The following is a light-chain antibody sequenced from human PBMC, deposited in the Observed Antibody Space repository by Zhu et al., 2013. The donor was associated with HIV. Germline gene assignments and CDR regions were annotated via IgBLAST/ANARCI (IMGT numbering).Light chain of an antibody. CDR1: SSNIGSNY. CDR3: AAWDDSLYGWV. CDR2: RNN. J-gene: IGLJ3*02. V-gene: IGLV1-47*01. Sequence: QSVLTQPPSASGTPGQRVTISCSGSSSNIGSNYVYWYQHLPGTAPKLLIYRNNQRPSGVPDRFSGSTSGTSASLAISGLQSEDEADYYCAAWDDSLYGWVFGGGTKLTVL.